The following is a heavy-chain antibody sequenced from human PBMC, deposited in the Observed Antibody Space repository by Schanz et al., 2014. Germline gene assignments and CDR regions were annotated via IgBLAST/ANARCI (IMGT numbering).Heavy chain of an antibody. D-gene: IGHD3-10*01. Sequence: QVQLVQSGVEVKRPGASVRVSCKASGYSFTDYAIHWVRQAPGQGREWMGWISGYNGDTNYAPKFQDRVTMTTDTATGITSLELRNLKSDDTAVYYCARDRVSFVRGPLGVDWGQGTQVIVSS. J-gene: IGHJ4*02. CDR3: ARDRVSFVRGPLGVD. CDR2: ISGYNGDT. V-gene: IGHV1-18*01. CDR1: GYSFTDYA.